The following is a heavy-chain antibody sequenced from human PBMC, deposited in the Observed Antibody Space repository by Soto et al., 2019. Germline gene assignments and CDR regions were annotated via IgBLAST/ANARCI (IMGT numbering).Heavy chain of an antibody. CDR1: GGSISSGGYY. CDR3: ALRLHGSLSSQSYHFDY. D-gene: IGHD3-16*02. J-gene: IGHJ4*02. CDR2: IYYSGST. V-gene: IGHV4-31*03. Sequence: QVQLQESGPGLVKPSQTLSLTCTVSGGSISSGGYYWSWIRQHPGKGLEWIGYIYYSGSTYYNPSLKSRVTISVDTSKNQFSLKLSSVTAADTAVYYCALRLHGSLSSQSYHFDYWGQGTLVTVSS.